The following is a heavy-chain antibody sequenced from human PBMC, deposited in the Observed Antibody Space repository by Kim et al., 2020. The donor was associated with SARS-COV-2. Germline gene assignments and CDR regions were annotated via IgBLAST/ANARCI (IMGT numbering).Heavy chain of an antibody. Sequence: ADSVKGRFTISRDNAKNSLYLQMNSLRDEDTAVYYCARVGLTWFGERDDPWGQGTLVTVSS. V-gene: IGHV3-48*02. J-gene: IGHJ5*02. D-gene: IGHD3-10*01. CDR3: ARVGLTWFGERDDP.